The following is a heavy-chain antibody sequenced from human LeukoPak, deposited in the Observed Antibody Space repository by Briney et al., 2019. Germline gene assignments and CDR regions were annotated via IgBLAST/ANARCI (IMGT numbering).Heavy chain of an antibody. CDR1: GFTFSSYW. J-gene: IGHJ4*02. Sequence: GGSLRLSCAASGFTFSSYWMSWVRQAPGKGLEWVANIKQDGSEKYYVDSVQGRFTISRDNAKNSLYLQMNSLRAEDTAVYYCAREGESGYVWGSYRNFDYWGQGTLVTVSS. V-gene: IGHV3-7*01. CDR3: AREGESGYVWGSYRNFDY. CDR2: IKQDGSEK. D-gene: IGHD3-16*02.